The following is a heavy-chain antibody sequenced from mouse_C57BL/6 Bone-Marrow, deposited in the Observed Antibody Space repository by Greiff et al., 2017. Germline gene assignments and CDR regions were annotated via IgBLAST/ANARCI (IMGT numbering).Heavy chain of an antibody. V-gene: IGHV1-80*01. D-gene: IGHD1-1*01. CDR1: GYAFSSYW. CDR2: IYPGDGDT. CDR3: ARSYYYGSRSYFDY. Sequence: QVQLQQSGAELVKPGASVKISCKASGYAFSSYWMNWVKQRPGKGLEWIGQIYPGDGDTNYNGKFKGKATLTADKSSSTAYMQLSSLTSEDSAVYFCARSYYYGSRSYFDYWGQGTTLTVSS. J-gene: IGHJ2*01.